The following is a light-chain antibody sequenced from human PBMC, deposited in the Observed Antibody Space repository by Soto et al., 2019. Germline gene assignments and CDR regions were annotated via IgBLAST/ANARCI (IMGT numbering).Light chain of an antibody. Sequence: EFVLTQSPGTLSLSPGERATLSCRASQTVSILLAWYQQKPGQAPRLLIYGVSTRATGIPARFSGRGSGTDFTLSVSSLQSEDSAVYFCHQYNKWPRTFGQGTKVDIK. CDR1: QTVSIL. CDR2: GVS. CDR3: HQYNKWPRT. J-gene: IGKJ1*01. V-gene: IGKV3-15*01.